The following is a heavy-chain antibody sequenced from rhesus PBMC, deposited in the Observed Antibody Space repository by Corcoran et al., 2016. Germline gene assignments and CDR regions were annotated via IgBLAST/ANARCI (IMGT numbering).Heavy chain of an antibody. J-gene: IGHJ4*01. CDR1: GGSFRSYW. D-gene: IGHD3-3*01. V-gene: IGHV4-80*01. CDR2: INGNSGST. Sequence: QVQLQESGPGLVKPSETLSLTCAVSGGSFRSYWWSWIRQPPGKGLEWIGEINGNSGSTNYNPSLKSRVTISKDASKNQFSLKLSSVTAADTAVYYCASPGPTAYYNIWTQSFDYWGQGVLVTVSS. CDR3: ASPGPTAYYNIWTQSFDY.